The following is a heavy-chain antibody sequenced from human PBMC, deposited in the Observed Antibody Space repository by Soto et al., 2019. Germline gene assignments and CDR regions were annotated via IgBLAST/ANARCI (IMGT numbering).Heavy chain of an antibody. CDR1: GVTVSSNY. V-gene: IGHV3-21*01. CDR3: ARAVSSRYPFDY. D-gene: IGHD3-16*02. J-gene: IGHJ4*02. Sequence: GGSLRLSCAASGVTVSSNYMSWVRQAPGKGLEWVSSISSSSSYIYYADSVKGRFTISRDNAKNSLYLQMNSLRAEDTAVYYCARAVSSRYPFDYWGQGTLVTVCS. CDR2: ISSSSSYI.